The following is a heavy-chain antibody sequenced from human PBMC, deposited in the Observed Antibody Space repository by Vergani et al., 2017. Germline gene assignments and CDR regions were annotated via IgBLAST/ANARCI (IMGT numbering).Heavy chain of an antibody. D-gene: IGHD6-13*01. CDR1: GCSISSSSYY. J-gene: IGHJ5*02. V-gene: IGHV4-39*01. CDR3: PTYYYSSSWYEGWFDP. Sequence: QLQLQESGPGLVKPSETLSLTCTVSGCSISSSSYYWGWIRQPPGKGLEWIGSIYYSVSTYYNPYLKSRVTISVVTTKNQFSLQLSSVTAADAAVYYCPTYYYSSSWYEGWFDPWGQGTLVTVSS. CDR2: IYYSVST.